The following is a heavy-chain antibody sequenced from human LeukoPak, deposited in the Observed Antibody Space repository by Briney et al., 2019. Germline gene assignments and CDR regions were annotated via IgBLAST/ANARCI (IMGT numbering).Heavy chain of an antibody. CDR3: NTRTMVRGSGTVN. CDR1: GGSISSSNW. V-gene: IGHV4-4*02. D-gene: IGHD3-10*01. Sequence: PSGTLSLTCAVSGGSISSSNWWSWVRQPPGKGLEWIGEIYHSGSTNYNPSLKSRVTISVDKSKNRFSLKLSSVTAADTAVYYCNTRTMVRGSGTVNWGQGTLVTVSS. J-gene: IGHJ4*02. CDR2: IYHSGST.